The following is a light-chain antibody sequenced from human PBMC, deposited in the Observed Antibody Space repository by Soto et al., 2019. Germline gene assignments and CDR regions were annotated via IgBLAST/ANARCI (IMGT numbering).Light chain of an antibody. Sequence: EIVLTQSPGTLSLSPGERATLSCRASQTIRSNYLAWYQQKPGQGPRLLIFDASSRATGIPDRFSGSGSGTDFSLTISRLDPEDFAVYYCQQYGSSLTLGGGTKVDIK. CDR1: QTIRSNY. CDR2: DAS. V-gene: IGKV3-20*01. CDR3: QQYGSSLT. J-gene: IGKJ4*01.